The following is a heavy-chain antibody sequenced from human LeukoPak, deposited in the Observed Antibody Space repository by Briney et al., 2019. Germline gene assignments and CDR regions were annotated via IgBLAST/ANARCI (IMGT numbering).Heavy chain of an antibody. CDR2: IRQDGSQK. CDR3: ATHDCYSIRCAFDI. J-gene: IGHJ3*02. Sequence: GGSLRLSCAASGFTFSSYWMSWVRQAPGKGLEWVATIRQDGSQKYYVDSVKGRFTISRDNAKNSLYLQMNSLRAEDTAVYYCATHDCYSIRCAFDIWGQGTMVTVSS. V-gene: IGHV3-7*01. CDR1: GFTFSSYW. D-gene: IGHD2-21*02.